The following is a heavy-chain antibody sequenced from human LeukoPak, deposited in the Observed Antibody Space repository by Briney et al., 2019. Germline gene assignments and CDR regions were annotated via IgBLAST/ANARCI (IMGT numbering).Heavy chain of an antibody. CDR2: ISWNSSNI. J-gene: IGHJ4*02. CDR1: GFTFGDYA. Sequence: QPGRSLRLSCVASGFTFGDYAMRWVRQTPGKGLEWVSGISWNSSNIGYADSVKGRFTISRDNAKNSLYLEMNSLRTEDTAVYYCLGAPYWGQGTLVTVSS. CDR3: LGAPY. V-gene: IGHV3-9*01.